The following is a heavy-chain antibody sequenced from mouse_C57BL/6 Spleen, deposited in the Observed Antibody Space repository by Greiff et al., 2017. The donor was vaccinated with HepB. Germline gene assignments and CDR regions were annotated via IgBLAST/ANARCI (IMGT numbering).Heavy chain of an antibody. CDR1: GYTFTSYW. V-gene: IGHV1-69*01. Sequence: QVQLQQPGAELVMPGASVKLSCKASGYTFTSYWMHWVKQRPGQGLEWIGEIDPSDSYTNYNQKFKGKSTLTVDKSSSTAYMQLSSLTSEDSAVYYCARTYDDGVFDYWGQGTTLTVSS. D-gene: IGHD2-3*01. CDR3: ARTYDDGVFDY. J-gene: IGHJ2*01. CDR2: IDPSDSYT.